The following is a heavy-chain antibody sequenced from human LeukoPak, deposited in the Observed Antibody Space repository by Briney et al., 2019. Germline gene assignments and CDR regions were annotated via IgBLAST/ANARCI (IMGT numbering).Heavy chain of an antibody. CDR3: ARGGALRYFDWLLIPFDY. V-gene: IGHV3-74*01. CDR1: GFTFSSYW. CDR2: INSDESST. Sequence: GGSLRLSCAASGFTFSSYWMHWVRQAPGRGLVWVSRINSDESSTSYADSVKGRFTISRDNAKNTLYLQMNSLRAEDTAVYYCARGGALRYFDWLLIPFDYWGQGTLVTVSS. J-gene: IGHJ4*02. D-gene: IGHD3-9*01.